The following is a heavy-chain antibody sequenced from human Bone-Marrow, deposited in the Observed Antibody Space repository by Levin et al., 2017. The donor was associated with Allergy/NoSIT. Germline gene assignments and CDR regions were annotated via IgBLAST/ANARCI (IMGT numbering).Heavy chain of an antibody. CDR1: GYTFTSYA. CDR3: ARAPQSIAVAEPFDY. Sequence: GESLKISCKASGYTFTSYAMNWVRQAPGQGLEWMGWINTNTGNPTYAQGFTGRFVFSLDTSVSTAYLQISSLKAEDTAVYYCARAPQSIAVAEPFDYWGQGTLVTVSS. J-gene: IGHJ4*02. D-gene: IGHD6-19*01. V-gene: IGHV7-4-1*02. CDR2: INTNTGNP.